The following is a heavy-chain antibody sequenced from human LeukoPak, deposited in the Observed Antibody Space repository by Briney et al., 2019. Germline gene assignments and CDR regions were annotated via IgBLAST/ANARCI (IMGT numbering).Heavy chain of an antibody. CDR3: ARAGRKSRGVDIVRKKETGYYYYMDV. CDR2: INWNGGST. Sequence: GGSLRLSCAASGFPFDDYGMNWVRQVPGKGLEWVSGINWNGGSTGYADSVKGRFTISRDNAKNSLYLQMNSLRAEDTAVYYCARAGRKSRGVDIVRKKETGYYYYMDVWGKGTTVTVSS. V-gene: IGHV3-20*04. J-gene: IGHJ6*03. CDR1: GFPFDDYG. D-gene: IGHD2-15*01.